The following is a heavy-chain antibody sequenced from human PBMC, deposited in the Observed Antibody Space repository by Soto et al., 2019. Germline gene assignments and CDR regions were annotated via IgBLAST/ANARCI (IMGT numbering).Heavy chain of an antibody. CDR1: GGTFSSYA. CDR3: ARDRGYQLRYYYYSGMDV. D-gene: IGHD2-2*01. V-gene: IGHV1-69*12. J-gene: IGHJ6*02. Sequence: QVQLVQSGAEVKKPGSSVKVSCKASGGTFSSYAISWVRQAPGQGLEWMGGIIPIFGTANYAQKFQGRVTITADESTSTAYMELSSLRSEDTAVYYCARDRGYQLRYYYYSGMDVWGQGTTVTVSS. CDR2: IIPIFGTA.